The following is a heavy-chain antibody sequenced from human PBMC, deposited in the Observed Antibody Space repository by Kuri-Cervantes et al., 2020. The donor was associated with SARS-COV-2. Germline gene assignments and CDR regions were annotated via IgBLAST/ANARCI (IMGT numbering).Heavy chain of an antibody. Sequence: GGSLRLSCAASGFTFSSYWMSWVRQAPGKGLEWVANIKQDGSEKYYVDSVKGRFTISRDNAKNSLYLQMNSLRAEDTAVYYCARGHYDFWSGYYFDYWGQGTLVTVSS. D-gene: IGHD3-3*01. CDR3: ARGHYDFWSGYYFDY. CDR1: GFTFSSYW. V-gene: IGHV3-7*01. CDR2: IKQDGSEK. J-gene: IGHJ4*02.